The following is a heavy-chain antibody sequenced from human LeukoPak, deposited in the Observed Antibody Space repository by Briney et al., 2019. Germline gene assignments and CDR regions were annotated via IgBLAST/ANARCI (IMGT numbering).Heavy chain of an antibody. CDR1: GGSISSYY. V-gene: IGHV4-59*08. D-gene: IGHD1-26*01. J-gene: IGHJ4*02. CDR2: IYYSGST. CDR3: ARSRGSAQPFDY. Sequence: SETLSLTCTVSGGSISSYYWSWIRQPPGKGLEWIGYIYYSGSTNYNPSLKSRVTISVDTSKNQFSLKLSSVTAADTAVYYCARSRGSAQPFDYWGQGTLVTVSS.